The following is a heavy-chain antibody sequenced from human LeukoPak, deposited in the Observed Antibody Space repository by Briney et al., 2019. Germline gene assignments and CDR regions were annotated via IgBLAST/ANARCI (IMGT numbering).Heavy chain of an antibody. CDR3: ARVNLRGSQYNWFDP. CDR2: ITPVIDVS. D-gene: IGHD1-26*01. V-gene: IGHV1-69*02. J-gene: IGHJ5*02. CDR1: GGSLNSHI. Sequence: SVKVSCKASGGSLNSHIFTWVRQAPGQGLEWMGKITPVIDVSKYAQKFQGRLTITADKSTATVYMELSGLKSDDAAVYYCARVNLRGSQYNWFDPWGQGTLVTVSS.